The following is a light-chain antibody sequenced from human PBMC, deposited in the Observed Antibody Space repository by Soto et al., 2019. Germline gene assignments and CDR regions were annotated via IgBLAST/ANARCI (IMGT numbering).Light chain of an antibody. J-gene: IGLJ1*01. Sequence: QSVLTQPPSASETPGQRGTISCSGSGSNIGSNNVNWYQQFPGTAPKLLSYNTNQRPSGVPYRFSGSKSGTSASLAISGLQSEDEADYSCASWDDSLNGYVFGTGTKVTVL. CDR1: GSNIGSNN. V-gene: IGLV1-44*01. CDR2: NTN. CDR3: ASWDDSLNGYV.